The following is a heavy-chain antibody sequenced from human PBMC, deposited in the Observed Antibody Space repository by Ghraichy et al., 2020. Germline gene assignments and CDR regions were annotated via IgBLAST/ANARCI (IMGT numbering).Heavy chain of an antibody. CDR2: IYHSGST. CDR1: GGSISSGGYS. Sequence: SETLSLTCAVSGGSISSGGYSWSWIRQPPGKGLEWIGYIYHSGSTYYNPSLKSRVTISVDRSKNQFSLKLSSVTAADTAVYYCARGVVVVPAAIVEWFDPWGQGTLVTVSS. CDR3: ARGVVVVPAAIVEWFDP. D-gene: IGHD2-2*01. J-gene: IGHJ5*02. V-gene: IGHV4-30-2*01.